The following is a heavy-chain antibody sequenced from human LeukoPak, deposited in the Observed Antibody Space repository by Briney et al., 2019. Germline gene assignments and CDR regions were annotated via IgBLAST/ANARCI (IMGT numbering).Heavy chain of an antibody. CDR2: IIPIFGTA. CDR3: ARGADRDGYSYYFDY. CDR1: GGTFSSYA. J-gene: IGHJ4*02. D-gene: IGHD5-24*01. Sequence: SVKVSCKASGGTFSSYAISWVRQAPGQGLEWMGGIIPIFGTANYAQKFQGSVTITTDESTSTAYMELSRLRSEDTAVYYCARGADRDGYSYYFDYWGQGTLVTVSS. V-gene: IGHV1-69*05.